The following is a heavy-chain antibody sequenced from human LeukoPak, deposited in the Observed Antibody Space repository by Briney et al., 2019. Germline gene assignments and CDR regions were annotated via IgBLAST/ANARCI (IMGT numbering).Heavy chain of an antibody. Sequence: GGSLRLSCAASGFTVSSNYMSWVRRAPGKGLEWVSVIYSGGSTYYADSVKGRFTISRDNSKNTLYLQMNSLRAEDTAVYYCARDTDYSYFDYWGQGTLVTVSS. CDR3: ARDTDYSYFDY. D-gene: IGHD5-12*01. CDR1: GFTVSSNY. CDR2: IYSGGST. J-gene: IGHJ4*02. V-gene: IGHV3-66*01.